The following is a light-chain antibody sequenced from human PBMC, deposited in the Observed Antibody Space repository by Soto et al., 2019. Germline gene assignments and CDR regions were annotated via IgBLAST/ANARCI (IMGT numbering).Light chain of an antibody. V-gene: IGKV1-9*01. CDR1: QGISSY. CDR2: AAS. J-gene: IGKJ3*01. CDR3: LQLNSYPLT. Sequence: DIQLTQSPSFLSASVGDRVTITCRASQGISSYLAWYQQKPGKAPKLLIYAASTLQSGVPSRFSGSGSGTEFSLTLSSLQPEDFATYYCLQLNSYPLTFGPGTKVDIK.